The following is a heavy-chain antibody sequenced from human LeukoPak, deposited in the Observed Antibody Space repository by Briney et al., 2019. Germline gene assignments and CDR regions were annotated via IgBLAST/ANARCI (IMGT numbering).Heavy chain of an antibody. J-gene: IGHJ4*02. CDR3: ARGSRELYYFDY. V-gene: IGHV4-59*01. CDR1: GGSISSCY. Sequence: SETLSLTCTVSGGSISSCYWSWIRQPPGKGLEWIGYIYYSGSTKCNPSLKSRVTISVDASKTQFSLKLNSVTAADTAVYYCARGSRELYYFDYWGQGTLVTVSS. D-gene: IGHD1-7*01. CDR2: IYYSGST.